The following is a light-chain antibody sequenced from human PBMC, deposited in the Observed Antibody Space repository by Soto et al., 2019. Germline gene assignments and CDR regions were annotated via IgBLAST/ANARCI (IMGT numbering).Light chain of an antibody. CDR2: DAT. CDR3: QQYERYNPS. CDR1: QNINSY. V-gene: IGKV1-16*01. J-gene: IGKJ4*01. Sequence: DIQMTQSPSSLSASVGDRVTIICRASQNINSYLAWFQQKPGKAPKSLIYDATSLQSGVPSRFSGSGSGTDFSLTISSLQPEDAATYYCQQYERYNPSFGGGTKLGI.